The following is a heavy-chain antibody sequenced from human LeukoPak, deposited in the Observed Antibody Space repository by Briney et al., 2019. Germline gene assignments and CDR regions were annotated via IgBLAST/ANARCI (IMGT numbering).Heavy chain of an antibody. D-gene: IGHD6-13*01. CDR1: GYTFTSYA. Sequence: GASVKVSCKASGYTFTSYAISWVRQAPGQGLEWMGRIVPIFGTANYAQKFQGRVTITTDESTSTAYMELSSLRSEDTAVYYCARDRESGYSSSWYGRTFDPWGQGTLVTVSS. CDR2: IVPIFGTA. V-gene: IGHV1-69*05. J-gene: IGHJ5*02. CDR3: ARDRESGYSSSWYGRTFDP.